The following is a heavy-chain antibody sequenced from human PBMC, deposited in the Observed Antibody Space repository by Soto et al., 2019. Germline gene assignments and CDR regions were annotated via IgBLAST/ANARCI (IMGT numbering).Heavy chain of an antibody. Sequence: ASVKVSCKASGYIFKNFGIGWVRQAPGLGPEWVGWINVDNGNTKYAEKFQGRVTTTTDTSTNTAYMELTKLTSDDTAVYYCAGSRSYFDNWGQGTRVTSPQ. CDR3: AGSRSYFDN. CDR1: GYIFKNFG. V-gene: IGHV1-18*01. CDR2: INVDNGNT. J-gene: IGHJ4*02.